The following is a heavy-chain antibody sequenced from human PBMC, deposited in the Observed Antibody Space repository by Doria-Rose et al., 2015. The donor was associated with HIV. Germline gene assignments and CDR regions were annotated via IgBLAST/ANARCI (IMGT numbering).Heavy chain of an antibody. Sequence: KASGGTFISYTVRGVLQAPGPGLEWMGRIIPILDIVNYALRFQGRVTITADESTSTAYMELSSLRSEDTAIYYCASQWERSSFDYWGQGTLVTVSS. V-gene: IGHV1-69*02. CDR1: GGTFISYT. J-gene: IGHJ4*02. CDR2: IIPILDIV. D-gene: IGHD1-26*01. CDR3: ASQWERSSFDY.